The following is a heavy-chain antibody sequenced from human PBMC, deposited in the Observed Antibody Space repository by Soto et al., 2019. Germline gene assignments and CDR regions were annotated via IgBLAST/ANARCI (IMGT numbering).Heavy chain of an antibody. CDR3: ARYDSSGYYWPYYYYGMDL. CDR2: ISSSGSYI. D-gene: IGHD3-22*01. CDR1: GFTFSTYS. Sequence: PGGSLRLSCAASGFTFSTYSMNWVRQAPGKGLDWVSSISSSGSYIYYADSVKGRFTISRDNAKNSLYLQMNSLRAEDTAVYYCARYDSSGYYWPYYYYGMDLWGQGTTVTVSS. V-gene: IGHV3-21*01. J-gene: IGHJ6*02.